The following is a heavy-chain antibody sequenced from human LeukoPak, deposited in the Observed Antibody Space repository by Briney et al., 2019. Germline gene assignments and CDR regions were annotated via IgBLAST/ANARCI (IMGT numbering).Heavy chain of an antibody. CDR2: TRNKANSYTT. CDR3: ARDRIAARRFGWDAEYFQH. D-gene: IGHD6-6*01. CDR1: GFIISDHY. V-gene: IGHV3-72*01. Sequence: GGSLRLSCAASGFIISDHYMDWVRQAPGKGLEWVGRTRNKANSYTTEYAASVKGRFTISRDDSKNSLYLQMNSLKTEDTAVYYCARDRIAARRFGWDAEYFQHWGQGTLVTVSS. J-gene: IGHJ1*01.